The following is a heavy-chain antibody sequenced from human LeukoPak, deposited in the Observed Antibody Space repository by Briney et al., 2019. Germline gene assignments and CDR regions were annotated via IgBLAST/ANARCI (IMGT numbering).Heavy chain of an antibody. CDR1: GVSISSGGYY. CDR2: IYYSGST. CDR3: ASNGDDYGDYPADAFDI. J-gene: IGHJ3*02. D-gene: IGHD4-17*01. V-gene: IGHV4-31*03. Sequence: SQTLSLTCTVSGVSISSGGYYWSWIRQHPGKGLEWIGYIYYSGSTYYNPSLKSRVTISVDTSKNQFSLKLSSVTAADTAVYYCASNGDDYGDYPADAFDIWGQGTMVTVSS.